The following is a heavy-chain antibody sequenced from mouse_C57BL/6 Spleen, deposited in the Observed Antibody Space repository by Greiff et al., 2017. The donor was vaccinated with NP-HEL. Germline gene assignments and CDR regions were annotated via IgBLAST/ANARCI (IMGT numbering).Heavy chain of an antibody. CDR3: ARGDYFDY. J-gene: IGHJ2*01. Sequence: VQLQQSGPGMVKPSQSLSLTCTVTGYSITSGYDWHWIRHFPGNKLEWMGYISYSGSTNYNPSLKSRISITHDTSKNHFFLKLNSVTTEDTATYYCARGDYFDYWGQGTTLTVSS. CDR2: ISYSGST. CDR1: GYSITSGYD. V-gene: IGHV3-1*01.